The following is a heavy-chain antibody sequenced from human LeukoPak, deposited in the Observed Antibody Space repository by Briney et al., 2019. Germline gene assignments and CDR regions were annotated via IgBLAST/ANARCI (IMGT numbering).Heavy chain of an antibody. J-gene: IGHJ5*02. CDR3: ARDFSPIAVAGGWFDP. CDR1: GFTFISYS. CDR2: ISSSSSYI. Sequence: EGSLGFPCAASGFTFISYSMNWVRQAPGKGLQWVSSISSSSSYIYYADSVKGRFTISRDNAKNSLYLQMNSLRAEDTAVYYCARDFSPIAVAGGWFDPWGQGTLVTVSS. V-gene: IGHV3-21*01. D-gene: IGHD6-19*01.